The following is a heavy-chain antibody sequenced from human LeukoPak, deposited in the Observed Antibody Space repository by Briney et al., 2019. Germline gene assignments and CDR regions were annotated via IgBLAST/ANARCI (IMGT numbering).Heavy chain of an antibody. CDR1: GGSISSYY. D-gene: IGHD6-6*01. CDR2: IYDSGST. J-gene: IGHJ1*01. Sequence: PSETLSLTCTVSGGSISSYYWSWIRQPAGKGLEWIGRIYDSGSTNYNPSLKSRVTISVDTSKNQFFLKLSSVTAADTAVYYCARQYRQLGREKYFQHWGQGTLVTVSS. CDR3: ARQYRQLGREKYFQH. V-gene: IGHV4-4*07.